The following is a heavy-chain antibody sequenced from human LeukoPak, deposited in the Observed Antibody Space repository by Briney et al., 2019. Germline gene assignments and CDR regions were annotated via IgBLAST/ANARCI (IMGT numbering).Heavy chain of an antibody. Sequence: IPSETLSLTCTVSGGSISTSSYYWGWIRQPPGKGLEWIGTIYYSGSTYYNPSLKSRVTISVDTSKNLFSLKLSSMTAADTALYYCARHRIAAADDAFEIWGQGTMVTVSS. CDR3: ARHRIAAADDAFEI. V-gene: IGHV4-39*01. D-gene: IGHD6-13*01. CDR2: IYYSGST. J-gene: IGHJ3*02. CDR1: GGSISTSSYY.